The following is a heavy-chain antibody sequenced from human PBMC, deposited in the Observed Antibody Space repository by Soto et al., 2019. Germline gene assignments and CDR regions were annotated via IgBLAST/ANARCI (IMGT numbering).Heavy chain of an antibody. J-gene: IGHJ4*02. D-gene: IGHD3-22*01. CDR1: GFTFSSYA. V-gene: IGHV3-23*01. CDR3: AKEGFDYYDSSGYAPIDY. Sequence: EVQLLESGGGLVQPGGSLRLSCAASGFTFSSYAMSWVRQAPGKGLEWVSAISGSGGSTYYADSVKGRFTISRDNSKNTLYLQMNSQRAEDTAVYYCAKEGFDYYDSSGYAPIDYWGQGTLVTVSS. CDR2: ISGSGGST.